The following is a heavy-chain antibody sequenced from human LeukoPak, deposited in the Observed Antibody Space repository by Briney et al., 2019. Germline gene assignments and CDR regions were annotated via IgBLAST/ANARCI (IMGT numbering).Heavy chain of an antibody. Sequence: SETLSLTCTVSGYSISSGYYWGWIRQPPGKGLEWIGSIYHSGSTYYNPSLKSRVTISVDTSKNQFSLKLSSVTAADTAVYYCARSPNRIVVVPAATFDYWGQGTLVTVSS. D-gene: IGHD2-2*01. V-gene: IGHV4-38-2*02. CDR3: ARSPNRIVVVPAATFDY. CDR2: IYHSGST. J-gene: IGHJ4*02. CDR1: GYSISSGYY.